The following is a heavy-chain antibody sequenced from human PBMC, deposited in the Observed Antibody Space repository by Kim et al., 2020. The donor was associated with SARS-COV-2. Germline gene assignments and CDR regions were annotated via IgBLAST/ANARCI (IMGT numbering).Heavy chain of an antibody. CDR2: ISYDGSNK. CDR1: GFTFSSYA. V-gene: IGHV3-30-3*01. Sequence: GGSLRLSCAASGFTFSSYAIHWVRQAPGKGLEWVAVISYDGSNKYYADSVKGRFTMSRDNSKNTVYLQMNSLRAEDMAVYYCAREDIAETLLRYYYYGMDVWGQGTTVTVSS. J-gene: IGHJ6*02. D-gene: IGHD5-12*01. CDR3: AREDIAETLLRYYYYGMDV.